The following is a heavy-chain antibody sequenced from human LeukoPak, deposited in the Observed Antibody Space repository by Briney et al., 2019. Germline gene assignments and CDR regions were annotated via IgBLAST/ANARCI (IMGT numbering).Heavy chain of an antibody. Sequence: SETLSPTCTVSGGSISSYYWSWIRQPPGKGLEWIGYIYYSGSTNYNPSLKSRVTISVDTSKNQFSLKLSSVTAADTAVYYCARNERYCSGGSCYGGFDPWGQGTLVTVSS. D-gene: IGHD2-15*01. CDR3: ARNERYCSGGSCYGGFDP. CDR1: GGSISSYY. CDR2: IYYSGST. V-gene: IGHV4-59*01. J-gene: IGHJ5*02.